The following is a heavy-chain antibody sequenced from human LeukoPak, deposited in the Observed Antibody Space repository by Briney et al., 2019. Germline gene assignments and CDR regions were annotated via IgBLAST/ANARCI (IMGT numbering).Heavy chain of an antibody. V-gene: IGHV3-33*01. CDR3: ARNLYGDYAFDI. Sequence: AGGSLRLSCATSGFTFSNYGMHWVRQAPGKGLEWVAVIWHDGSNKYYADSVKGRFTISRDNSENTLYLQMNSLRAEDTAVYYCARNLYGDYAFDIWGEGTMVTVSS. CDR2: IWHDGSNK. CDR1: GFTFSNYG. J-gene: IGHJ3*02. D-gene: IGHD4-17*01.